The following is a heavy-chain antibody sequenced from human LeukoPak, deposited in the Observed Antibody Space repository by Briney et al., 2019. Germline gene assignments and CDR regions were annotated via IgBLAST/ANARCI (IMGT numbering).Heavy chain of an antibody. CDR3: ARDTYYYGSGSPYENWFDP. CDR2: INPNSGGT. Sequence: GASVKVSCKASGYTFTGYYMHWVRQAPGQGLEWMGWINPNSGGTNYAQKFQGRVTMTRDTPISTAYMELSRLRSDDTAVYYCARDTYYYGSGSPYENWFDPWGQGTLVTVSS. J-gene: IGHJ5*02. D-gene: IGHD3-10*01. V-gene: IGHV1-2*02. CDR1: GYTFTGYY.